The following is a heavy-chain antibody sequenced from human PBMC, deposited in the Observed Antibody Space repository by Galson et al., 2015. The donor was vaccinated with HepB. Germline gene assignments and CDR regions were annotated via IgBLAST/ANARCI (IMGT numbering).Heavy chain of an antibody. J-gene: IGHJ4*02. V-gene: IGHV3-53*01. CDR1: GFTVSSNY. CDR3: ARDETGVDY. CDR2: IDSGGST. Sequence: SLRLSCAASGFTVSSNYMSWVRQAQGKGLEWVSLIDSGGSTYYVDSVKGQFYISRDTSKNTLYLQMNSLRAEDTAMYYCARDETGVDYWGQGTLVTVSS. D-gene: IGHD3-10*01.